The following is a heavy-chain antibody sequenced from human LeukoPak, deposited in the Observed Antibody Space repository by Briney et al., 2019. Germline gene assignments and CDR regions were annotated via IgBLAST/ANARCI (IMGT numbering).Heavy chain of an antibody. CDR2: ISTYNGNT. CDR3: ARDSYSVPDYGDSSFDP. V-gene: IGHV1-18*01. Sequence: ASVKVSCKASGYTFTSYGISWVRQAPGQGLEWMGWISTYNGNTYSAQSLQGRVTMTTDTSTTTAYMEVRNLRSDDTAVYYCARDSYSVPDYGDSSFDPWGQGTLVTVSS. D-gene: IGHD4-17*01. J-gene: IGHJ5*02. CDR1: GYTFTSYG.